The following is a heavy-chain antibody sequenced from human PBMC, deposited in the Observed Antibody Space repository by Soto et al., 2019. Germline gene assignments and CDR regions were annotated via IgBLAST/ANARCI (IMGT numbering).Heavy chain of an antibody. D-gene: IGHD5-12*01. CDR3: ARELESGYDPGAFDI. CDR1: GFTVSSNY. J-gene: IGHJ3*02. CDR2: IYSGGKT. Sequence: EVQLVESGGGLVQPGGSLRLSCAASGFTVSSNYMTWVRQAPGKGLEWVSIIYSGGKTYYADSVKGRFAISRDNAKNTLYLQMNSLRAEDTAVYYYARELESGYDPGAFDIWGQGTMVTVSS. V-gene: IGHV3-66*01.